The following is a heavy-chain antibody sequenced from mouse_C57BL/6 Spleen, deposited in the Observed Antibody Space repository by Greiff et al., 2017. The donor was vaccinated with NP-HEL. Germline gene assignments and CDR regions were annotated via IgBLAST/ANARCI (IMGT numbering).Heavy chain of an antibody. V-gene: IGHV5-4*01. CDR3: ARDRAQYRYYFDY. Sequence: VQLKESGGGLVKPGGSLKLSCAASGFTFSSYAMSWVRQTPEKRLEWVATISDGGSYTYYPDNVKGRFTISRDNAKNNLYLQMSHLKSEDTAMYYCARDRAQYRYYFDYWGQGTTLTVSS. J-gene: IGHJ2*01. CDR2: ISDGGSYT. CDR1: GFTFSSYA. D-gene: IGHD3-3*01.